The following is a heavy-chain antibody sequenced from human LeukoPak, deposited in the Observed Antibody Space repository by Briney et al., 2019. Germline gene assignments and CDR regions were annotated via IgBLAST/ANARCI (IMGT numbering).Heavy chain of an antibody. J-gene: IGHJ4*02. CDR1: GGSISSGGYY. V-gene: IGHV4-31*03. CDR3: ARWGTMVRGVRGYYFDY. Sequence: SGTLSLTCTVSGGSISSGGYYWSWIRQHPGKGLEWIGYIYYSGSTYYNPSLKSRVTISVDTSKNQFSLKLSSVTAADTAVYYCARWGTMVRGVRGYYFDYWGQGTLVTVSS. D-gene: IGHD3-10*01. CDR2: IYYSGST.